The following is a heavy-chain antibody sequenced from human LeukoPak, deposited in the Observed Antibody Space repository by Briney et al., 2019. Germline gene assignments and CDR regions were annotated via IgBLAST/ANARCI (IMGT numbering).Heavy chain of an antibody. CDR2: IYYSGST. J-gene: IGHJ4*02. CDR3: ARVGLYSSSGLDY. D-gene: IGHD6-6*01. CDR1: GGSISSHY. V-gene: IGHV4-59*11. Sequence: SETLSLTCTVSGGSISSHYWSWIRQPPGKGLEWIGYIYYSGSTNYNPSLKSRVTISVDTSKNQFSLKLSSVTAADTAVYYCARVGLYSSSGLDYWGQGTLVTASS.